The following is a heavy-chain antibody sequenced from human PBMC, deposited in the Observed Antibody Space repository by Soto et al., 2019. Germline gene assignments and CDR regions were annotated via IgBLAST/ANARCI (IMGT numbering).Heavy chain of an antibody. D-gene: IGHD3-22*01. CDR3: ARGRSAETQTDGDSYHYYPMDV. CDR1: GFTFASYN. CDR2: ISHYSDYI. Sequence: EVQLVESGVGLVTFGGCLRLSCASSGFTFASYNMLWVSQSPGKGLEWVASISHYSDYIYHADSVKGRFTVYRDNAKNSLFLELTILRDEDTAVYYCARGRSAETQTDGDSYHYYPMDVSGPGTTVTVSS. V-gene: IGHV3-21*02. J-gene: IGHJ6*01.